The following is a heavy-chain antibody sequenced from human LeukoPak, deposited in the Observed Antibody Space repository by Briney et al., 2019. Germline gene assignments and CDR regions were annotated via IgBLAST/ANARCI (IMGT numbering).Heavy chain of an antibody. Sequence: SETLSLTCTVSGDSVSNGNYYWSWLRQPPGKALEWIGYIYYTGKTYYNPSLEGRVTILVDTSRNHFSVKLSSVTAADTAVYYCARSQNYYGSGDYWSQGTLVAVSS. CDR2: IYYTGKT. CDR3: ARSQNYYGSGDY. CDR1: GDSVSNGNYY. D-gene: IGHD3-10*01. J-gene: IGHJ4*02. V-gene: IGHV4-61*03.